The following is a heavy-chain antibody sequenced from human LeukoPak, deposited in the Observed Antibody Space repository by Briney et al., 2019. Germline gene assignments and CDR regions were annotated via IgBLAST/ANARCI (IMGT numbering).Heavy chain of an antibody. V-gene: IGHV3-23*01. CDR1: GFTFSSYA. Sequence: GGSLRLSCAASGFTFSSYAMSWVRQAPGKGLEWVSAISGSGGSTYYADSVKGRFTISRDNSKNTLYLQMNGLRAEDTAVYYCAKVRQGVGAYYYYYGMDVWGQGTTVTVSS. J-gene: IGHJ6*02. CDR3: AKVRQGVGAYYYYYGMDV. CDR2: ISGSGGST. D-gene: IGHD1-26*01.